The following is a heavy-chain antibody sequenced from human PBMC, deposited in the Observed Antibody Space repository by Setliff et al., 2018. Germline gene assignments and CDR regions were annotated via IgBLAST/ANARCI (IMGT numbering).Heavy chain of an antibody. V-gene: IGHV5-51*01. CDR2: IYPGDSDT. CDR3: ARRGARHPVRAFDI. Sequence: PGESLKISCKGSGYSSSTCWIGWVRQMPGKGLEWMGIIYPGDSDTRYSPSFQGQVTISADKSISTAYLQWSSLKASDTAMYYCARRGARHPVRAFDIWGQGTMVTVSS. CDR1: GYSSSTCW. J-gene: IGHJ3*02. D-gene: IGHD3-16*01.